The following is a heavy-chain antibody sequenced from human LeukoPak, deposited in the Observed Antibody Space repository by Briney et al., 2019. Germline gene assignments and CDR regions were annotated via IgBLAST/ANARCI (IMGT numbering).Heavy chain of an antibody. CDR2: IIPIFGTA. Sequence: ASVKVSCKVSGYTLTELSMHWVRQAPGQGLEWMGGIIPIFGTANYAQKFQGRVTITADESTSTAYMELSSLRSEDTAVYYCAQGSAYRSSPYYYYYMDVWGKGTTVTVSS. J-gene: IGHJ6*03. CDR1: GYTLTELS. D-gene: IGHD6-13*01. V-gene: IGHV1-69*13. CDR3: AQGSAYRSSPYYYYYMDV.